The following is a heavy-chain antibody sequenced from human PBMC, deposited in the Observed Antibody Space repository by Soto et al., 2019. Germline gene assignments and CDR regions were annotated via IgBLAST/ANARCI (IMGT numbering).Heavy chain of an antibody. CDR1: GGSLTSGGYY. CDR2: IYHSGST. Sequence: PSETLSLTCTVSGGSLTSGGYYWSWIRQHPGKGLEWIGYIYHSGSTYYNPSLKSRVTISVDTSKNQFSLKLSSVTAADTAVYYCAKSRLEQYFFDSWGQGTLVTVS. V-gene: IGHV4-31*03. CDR3: AKSRLEQYFFDS. J-gene: IGHJ4*02.